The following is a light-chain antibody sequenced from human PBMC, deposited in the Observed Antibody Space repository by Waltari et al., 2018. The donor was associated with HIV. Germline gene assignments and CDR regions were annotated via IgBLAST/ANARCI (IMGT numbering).Light chain of an antibody. CDR1: ALPQQY. J-gene: IGLJ2*01. CDR2: KDS. V-gene: IGLV3-25*03. CDR3: QSTDRSGTFVV. Sequence: SYELTQPPSVPVSPGQTSRITCSGDALPQQYAYWYQQKPGQAPVVVIYKDSEWPSGIPERFSGSSSGTTVTLTISGVQAEDEADYYCQSTDRSGTFVVFGGGTKLTVL.